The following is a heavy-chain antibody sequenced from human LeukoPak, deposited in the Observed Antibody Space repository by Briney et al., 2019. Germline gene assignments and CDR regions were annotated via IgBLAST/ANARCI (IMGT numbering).Heavy chain of an antibody. CDR2: IIPIFGTA. V-gene: IGHV1-69*01. CDR1: GGTFSSYA. CDR3: ARAIVGASIVPGSFDY. J-gene: IGHJ4*02. D-gene: IGHD1-26*01. Sequence: SVKVSCRASGGTFSSYAISWVRQAPGQGLEWMGGIIPIFGTANYAQKFQGRVTITADESTSTAYMELSSLRSEDTAVYYCARAIVGASIVPGSFDYWGQGTLVTVSS.